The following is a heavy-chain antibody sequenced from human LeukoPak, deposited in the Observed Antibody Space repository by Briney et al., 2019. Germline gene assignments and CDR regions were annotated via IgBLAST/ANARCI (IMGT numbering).Heavy chain of an antibody. CDR2: IYPGDSDT. D-gene: IGHD3-3*01. V-gene: IGHV5-51*01. Sequence: HGESLRISCKGSGYTFSSYWIGWVRQMPGKGLEWMGIIYPGDSDTRYSPSLQGQVTISVDTSIGTAYLQWSSLKASDTAIYYWSRTNDFRLDYWGQGNLVNGPS. CDR1: GYTFSSYW. CDR3: SRTNDFRLDY. J-gene: IGHJ4*01.